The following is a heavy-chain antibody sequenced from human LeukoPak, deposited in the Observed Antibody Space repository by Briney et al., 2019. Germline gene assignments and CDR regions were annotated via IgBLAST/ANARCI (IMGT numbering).Heavy chain of an antibody. Sequence: SATLSLTCTVSGGSIDTYYWSWIRQSPGKGLEWIAYIYYGGTNYSPSLKSRVTISVDTSKNQFSLNLRSATAADTAVYYCARGDGYNSGYFEYWGQGALVTVSS. J-gene: IGHJ4*02. CDR3: ARGDGYNSGYFEY. V-gene: IGHV4-59*01. D-gene: IGHD5-24*01. CDR1: GGSIDTYY. CDR2: IYYGGT.